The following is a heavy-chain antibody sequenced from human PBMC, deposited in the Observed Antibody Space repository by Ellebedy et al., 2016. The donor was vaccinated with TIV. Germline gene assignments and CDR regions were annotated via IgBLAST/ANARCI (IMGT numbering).Heavy chain of an antibody. Sequence: GESLKISCAASGFTFSNAWMSWVRQAPGKGLEWVGRIKSKTDGGTTDYAAPVKGRFTISRDDSKNTLYLQMNSLKTEDTAVYYCTTLRRGYDILTGYYYYGMDVWGQGTTVTVSS. CDR3: TTLRRGYDILTGYYYYGMDV. J-gene: IGHJ6*02. CDR2: IKSKTDGGTT. CDR1: GFTFSNAW. D-gene: IGHD3-9*01. V-gene: IGHV3-15*01.